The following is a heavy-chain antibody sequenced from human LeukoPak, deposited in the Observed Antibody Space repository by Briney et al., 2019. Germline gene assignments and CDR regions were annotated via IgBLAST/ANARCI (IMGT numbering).Heavy chain of an antibody. D-gene: IGHD1-26*01. CDR2: IIPIFGTA. CDR3: AIESGSYFGLRYFDY. V-gene: IGHV1-69*05. J-gene: IGHJ4*02. CDR1: GGTFSSYA. Sequence: SVKVSCKASGGTFSSYAISWVRQAPGQGLECMGRIIPIFGTASYAQKFQGRVTITTDESTSTAYMELSSLRSEDTAVYYCAIESGSYFGLRYFDYWGQGTLVTVSS.